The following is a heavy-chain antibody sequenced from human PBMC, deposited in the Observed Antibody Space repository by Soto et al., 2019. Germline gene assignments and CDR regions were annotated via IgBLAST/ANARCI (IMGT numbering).Heavy chain of an antibody. CDR1: GGSVSSGSYY. D-gene: IGHD3-3*01. CDR3: ASGLLGKNYDFWCGYANPAYYFVY. V-gene: IGHV4-61*01. CDR2: IYYSGST. J-gene: IGHJ4*02. Sequence: SEALSLTCTVSGGSVSSGSYYWSWIRQPPGKGLEWIGYIYYSGSTNYNPSLKSRVTISVDTSKNQFSLKLSSVTAADTAVYYCASGLLGKNYDFWCGYANPAYYFVYWGQATVVTVSA.